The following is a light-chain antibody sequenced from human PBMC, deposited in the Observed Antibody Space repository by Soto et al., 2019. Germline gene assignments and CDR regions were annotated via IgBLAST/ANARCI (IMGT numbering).Light chain of an antibody. V-gene: IGKV1-5*01. CDR2: DAS. J-gene: IGKJ4*01. CDR1: QSINIW. CDR3: QQYHTYPLT. Sequence: DIQMTQSPSTLSASVGDRVTITCRASQSINIWLAWYQQKPGKAPESLIFDASSLQGGVPSKFSGTASGTEFTLTISSLEPEDFATYYCQQYHTYPLTFGGGTKVDI.